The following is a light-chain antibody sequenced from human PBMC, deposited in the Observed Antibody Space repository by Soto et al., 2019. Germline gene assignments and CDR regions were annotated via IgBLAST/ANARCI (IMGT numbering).Light chain of an antibody. CDR3: CSSAGTYTSV. CDR1: SSDVGGYNY. J-gene: IGLJ3*02. V-gene: IGLV2-11*01. Sequence: QSALTQPRSVSGSPGQSVTISCTGTSSDVGGYNYVSWYQQHPGKAPKLMIYVVSKRPSGVPDRFSGSKSGNTASLTISGLQAEDEADYYCCSSAGTYTSVFGGGTKLTVL. CDR2: VVS.